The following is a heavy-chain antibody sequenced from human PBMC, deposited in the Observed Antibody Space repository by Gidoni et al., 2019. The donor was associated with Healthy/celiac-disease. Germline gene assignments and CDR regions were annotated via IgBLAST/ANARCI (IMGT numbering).Heavy chain of an antibody. CDR2: ISGSGGST. D-gene: IGHD3-22*01. V-gene: IGHV3-23*01. J-gene: IGHJ6*02. CDR1: GFTFSSYA. CDR3: AKALGSSGDYYYYGMDV. Sequence: EVQLLESGGGLVQPGGSLRLSCAASGFTFSSYAMSWVRQAPGKGLEWVLAISGSGGSTYYADSGKGRFTISRDNSKNTLYLQMNSLRAEDTAVYYCAKALGSSGDYYYYGMDVWGQGTTVTVSS.